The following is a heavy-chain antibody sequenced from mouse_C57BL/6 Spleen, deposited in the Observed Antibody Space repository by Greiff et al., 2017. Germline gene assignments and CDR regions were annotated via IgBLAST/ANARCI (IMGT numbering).Heavy chain of an antibody. Sequence: VQLQESGPVLVKPGASVKMSCKASGYTFTDYYMNWVKQSHGKSLEWIGVINPYNGGTSYNQKFKGKATLTVDKSSSTAYMELNSLTSEDSAVYYCARRGYYDYDWYFDVWGTGTTVTVSS. CDR1: GYTFTDYY. D-gene: IGHD2-4*01. CDR3: ARRGYYDYDWYFDV. J-gene: IGHJ1*03. V-gene: IGHV1-19*01. CDR2: INPYNGGT.